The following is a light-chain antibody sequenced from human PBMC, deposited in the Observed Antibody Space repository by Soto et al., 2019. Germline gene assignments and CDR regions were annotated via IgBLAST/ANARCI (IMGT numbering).Light chain of an antibody. CDR1: GSDVGSHNY. CDR2: EVS. V-gene: IGLV2-14*01. CDR3: SSYTSGNTLV. Sequence: QSALTQPASVSGSPGQSIAISCTGTGSDVGSHNYVSWYQQHPGKVPKLIIYEVSNRPSGVSNRFSGSKSGKTASLTISGLQAEDEADYYCSSYTSGNTLVFGGGTKVTVL. J-gene: IGLJ2*01.